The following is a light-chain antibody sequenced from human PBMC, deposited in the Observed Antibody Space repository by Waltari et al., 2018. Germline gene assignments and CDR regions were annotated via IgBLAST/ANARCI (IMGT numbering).Light chain of an antibody. Sequence: QSVLTQPPSASGTPGQRVTISCSGSSPNIGSNFVYWYQQLPGTAPKLLIYRNTQRPSGVPDRFSGSNSGTSASLALSGLRSEDEADYYCAAWDDSLSGPVFGGGTKLTVL. CDR1: SPNIGSNF. CDR2: RNT. V-gene: IGLV1-47*01. J-gene: IGLJ2*01. CDR3: AAWDDSLSGPV.